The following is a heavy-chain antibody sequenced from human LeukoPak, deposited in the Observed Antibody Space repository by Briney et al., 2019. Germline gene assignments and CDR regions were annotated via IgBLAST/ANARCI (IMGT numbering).Heavy chain of an antibody. CDR1: GYTFTGYY. Sequence: VASVKVSCKASGYTFTGYYMHRVRQAPGQGLEWMGWINPNSGGTNYAQKFQGRVTMTRDTSISTAYMELSRLRSDDTAVYYCARADGCSSTSCYVSSWFDPWGQGTLVTVSS. J-gene: IGHJ5*02. CDR3: ARADGCSSTSCYVSSWFDP. CDR2: INPNSGGT. D-gene: IGHD2-2*01. V-gene: IGHV1-2*02.